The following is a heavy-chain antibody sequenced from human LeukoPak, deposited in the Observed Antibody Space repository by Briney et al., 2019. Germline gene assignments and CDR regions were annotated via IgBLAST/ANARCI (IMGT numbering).Heavy chain of an antibody. CDR3: ARRQQLVSHFDY. J-gene: IGHJ4*02. V-gene: IGHV4-39*01. CDR1: GGSISSSSYH. CDR2: IYYSGST. Sequence: PSETLSLTCTVSGGSISSSSYHWGWIRQPPGKGLEWIGSIYYSGSTYYNPSLKSRVTISVDTSKNQFSLELSSVTAADTAVYYCARRQQLVSHFDYWGQGTLVTVSS. D-gene: IGHD6-13*01.